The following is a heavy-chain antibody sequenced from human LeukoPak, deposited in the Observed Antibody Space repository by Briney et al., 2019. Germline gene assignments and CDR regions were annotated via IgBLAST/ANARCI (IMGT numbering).Heavy chain of an antibody. V-gene: IGHV3-23*01. Sequence: GGTLRLSCAASGFTFSSYGMRWVRQAPGKGLEWVSAISDSGGSTYYADSVKGRFTISRDNSKNTLYLQMNSLRAEDTAVYYCARRAGAYTHPYDYWGQGTLVTVS. CDR2: ISDSGGST. D-gene: IGHD3-16*01. CDR1: GFTFSSYG. J-gene: IGHJ4*02. CDR3: ARRAGAYTHPYDY.